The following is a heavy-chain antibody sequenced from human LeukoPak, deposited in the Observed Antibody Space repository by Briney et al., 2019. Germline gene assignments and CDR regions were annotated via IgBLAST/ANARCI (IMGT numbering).Heavy chain of an antibody. J-gene: IGHJ4*02. D-gene: IGHD2-2*02. CDR3: ARLSCSSTSCYSIDY. Sequence: SETLSLTRTVSGGSISSYYWSWIRQPPGKGLEWIGYIYYSGSTNYNPSLKSRVTISVDTSKNQFSLKLSSVTAADTAVYYCARLSCSSTSCYSIDYWGQGTLVTVSS. V-gene: IGHV4-59*08. CDR1: GGSISSYY. CDR2: IYYSGST.